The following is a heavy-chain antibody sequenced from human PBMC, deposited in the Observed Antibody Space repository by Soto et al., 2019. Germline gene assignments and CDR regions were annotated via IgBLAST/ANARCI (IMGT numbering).Heavy chain of an antibody. J-gene: IGHJ4*02. CDR3: ARGLHYDSISLDDY. CDR2: IIPILGIA. Sequence: QVQLVQSGAEVKKPGSSVKVSCKASGGTFSSYTISWVRQAPGQGLEWMGRIIPILGIANYAQKFQGRGTITADKSTSTAYMELSSLRSEDTAVYYCARGLHYDSISLDDYWGQGTLVTVS. CDR1: GGTFSSYT. D-gene: IGHD3-22*01. V-gene: IGHV1-69*02.